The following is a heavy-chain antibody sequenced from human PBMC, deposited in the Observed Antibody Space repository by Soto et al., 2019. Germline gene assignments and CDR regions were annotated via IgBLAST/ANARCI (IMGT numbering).Heavy chain of an antibody. Sequence: EVQLVESGGGLVKPGGSLRLSCAASGFTFSSYSMNWVRQAPGKGLEWVSSISSSSSYIYYADSVKGRFTISRDNAKNSLYLQMNSLRAEDTAVYYCAGGIAVAGSFFYRGQGTLVTVSS. J-gene: IGHJ4*02. CDR1: GFTFSSYS. D-gene: IGHD6-19*01. CDR2: ISSSSSYI. V-gene: IGHV3-21*01. CDR3: AGGIAVAGSFFY.